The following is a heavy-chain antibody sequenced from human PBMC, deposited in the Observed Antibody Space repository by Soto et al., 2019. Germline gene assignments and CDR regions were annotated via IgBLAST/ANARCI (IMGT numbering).Heavy chain of an antibody. CDR3: AKDSEWLRLACPDD. D-gene: IGHD5-12*01. CDR2: ISGSATTT. Sequence: GGSLRLSCAASGFTFSNYAMTWVRQAPGKGLEWVSGISGSATTTYYADSVKGRFTISRDNSKNTLYLQMNSLRADDTAVYYCAKDSEWLRLACPDDWGQGTLVTVSS. CDR1: GFTFSNYA. V-gene: IGHV3-23*01. J-gene: IGHJ4*02.